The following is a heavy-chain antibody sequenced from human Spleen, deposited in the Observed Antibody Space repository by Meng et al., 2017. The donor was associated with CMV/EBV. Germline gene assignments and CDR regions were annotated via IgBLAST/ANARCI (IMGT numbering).Heavy chain of an antibody. CDR2: LSGSGGST. V-gene: IGHV3-23*01. J-gene: IGHJ5*02. CDR3: AKFPSYDFWSGYNDFRFDP. D-gene: IGHD3-3*01. Sequence: GESLKISCAASGFRFSSYAMSWVRQAQGKGLEWVSGLSGSGGSTYYADSVKGRFTISRDNSKNTLYLQMNSLRAEDTAVYYCAKFPSYDFWSGYNDFRFDPWGQGTLVTVSS. CDR1: GFRFSSYA.